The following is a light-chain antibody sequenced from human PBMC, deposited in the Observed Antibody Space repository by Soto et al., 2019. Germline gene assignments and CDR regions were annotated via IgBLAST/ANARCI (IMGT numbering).Light chain of an antibody. CDR1: SSDVGGYNS. J-gene: IGLJ1*01. Sequence: QSVLTQPPSASXSPGQSVTISCTGTSSDVGGYNSVSWYQQHPGKAPKLIISGVNQRPSGVPDRFSGSKSGNAASLTVSGLQAEDEADYYCCSYADTNHYVFGTGTKVTVL. CDR2: GVN. V-gene: IGLV2-8*01. CDR3: CSYADTNHYV.